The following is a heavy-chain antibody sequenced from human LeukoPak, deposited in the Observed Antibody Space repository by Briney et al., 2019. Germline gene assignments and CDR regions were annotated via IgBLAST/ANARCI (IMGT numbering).Heavy chain of an antibody. CDR1: GYTFTGYY. CDR2: INPNSGGT. Sequence: ASVKVSCKASGYTFTGYYMHWVRQAPGQGLEWMGWINPNSGGTNYAQKFQGRVTMTRDTSISTAYMELSRLRSDDTAVYYCATQTTVTTTFDYWGQGTLVTVSS. D-gene: IGHD4-17*01. V-gene: IGHV1-2*02. J-gene: IGHJ4*02. CDR3: ATQTTVTTTFDY.